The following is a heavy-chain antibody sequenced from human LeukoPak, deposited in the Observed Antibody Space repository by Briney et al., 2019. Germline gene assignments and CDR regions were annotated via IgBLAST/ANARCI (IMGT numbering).Heavy chain of an antibody. Sequence: PSQTLSLTCIVSGGSISSGSYYWSWIRQPAGKGLEWIGRIYTSGSTNYNPSLKSRATISVDTSKNQFSLKLSSVTAADTAVYYCARDGVLYSSSWYTEGYWFDPWGQGTLVTVSS. V-gene: IGHV4-61*02. D-gene: IGHD6-13*01. CDR2: IYTSGST. J-gene: IGHJ5*02. CDR1: GGSISSGSYY. CDR3: ARDGVLYSSSWYTEGYWFDP.